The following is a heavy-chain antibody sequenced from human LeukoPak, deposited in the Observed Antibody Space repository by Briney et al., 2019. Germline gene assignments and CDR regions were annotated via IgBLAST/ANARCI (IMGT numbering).Heavy chain of an antibody. J-gene: IGHJ6*03. V-gene: IGHV3-11*04. Sequence: GGSLRLSCAASGFTFSDYYMSWIRQAPGKGLEWVSTTKGIGPTTYYADSLKGRFTISRDNAKNSLFLQMSSLRADDTAIYYCARAGELRCMDMWGKGTAVTVSS. CDR2: TKGIGPTT. CDR1: GFTFSDYY. D-gene: IGHD3-16*01. CDR3: ARAGELRCMDM.